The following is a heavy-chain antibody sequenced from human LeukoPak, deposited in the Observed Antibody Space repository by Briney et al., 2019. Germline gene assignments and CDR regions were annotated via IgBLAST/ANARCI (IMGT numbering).Heavy chain of an antibody. CDR2: INPSGGST. CDR3: ARQSYRGSYLLYWFDP. J-gene: IGHJ5*02. CDR1: GYTFTSYY. V-gene: IGHV1-46*01. D-gene: IGHD1-26*01. Sequence: ASVKVSCKASGYTFTSYYMHWVRQAPGQGLEWMGIINPSGGSTSYAQKFQDRVTMTRDTSTSTVYMELSSLRSEDTAVYYCARQSYRGSYLLYWFDPWGQGTLVTVSS.